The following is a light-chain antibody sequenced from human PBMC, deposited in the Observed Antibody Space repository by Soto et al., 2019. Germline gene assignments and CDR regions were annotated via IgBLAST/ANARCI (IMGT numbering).Light chain of an antibody. CDR3: QQYYTWPLT. Sequence: EIVMTQSPATLSVSPGERATLSRRASQGVTTNLAWYQQKPGQAPRLLIYGASTRATGIPARFSGSGSGTEFTLTISSLQSEDFAVYYCQQYYTWPLTFGGGTKVEIK. J-gene: IGKJ4*01. V-gene: IGKV3-15*01. CDR2: GAS. CDR1: QGVTTN.